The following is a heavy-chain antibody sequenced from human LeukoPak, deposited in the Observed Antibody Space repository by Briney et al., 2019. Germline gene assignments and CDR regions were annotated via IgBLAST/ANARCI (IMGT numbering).Heavy chain of an antibody. CDR1: GFTFSEYS. Sequence: PGGSLRLSCAASGFTFSEYSFDWVRQAPGKGLEWTSYISFSSSAIYYADSVKGRFTISRDDAKNSLYLHMNSLRAEDTAVYYCARDLGNSGYGCDYWGQGTLVTVPS. V-gene: IGHV3-48*01. D-gene: IGHD5-12*01. CDR3: ARDLGNSGYGCDY. J-gene: IGHJ4*01. CDR2: ISFSSSAI.